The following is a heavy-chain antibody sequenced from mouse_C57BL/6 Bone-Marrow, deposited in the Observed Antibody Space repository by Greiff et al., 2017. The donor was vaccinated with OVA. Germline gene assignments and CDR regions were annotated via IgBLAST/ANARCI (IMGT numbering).Heavy chain of an antibody. CDR1: GYTFTEYT. J-gene: IGHJ1*03. CDR3: ARHEDPYYSNYGGYFDV. V-gene: IGHV1-62-2*01. D-gene: IGHD2-5*01. Sequence: QVQLQQSGAELVKPGASVKLSCKASGYTFTEYTIHWVKQRSGQGLEWIGWFYPGSGSIKYNEKFKDKATLTADKSSSTVYMELSRLTSEDSAVYFCARHEDPYYSNYGGYFDVWGTGTTVTVSS. CDR2: FYPGSGSI.